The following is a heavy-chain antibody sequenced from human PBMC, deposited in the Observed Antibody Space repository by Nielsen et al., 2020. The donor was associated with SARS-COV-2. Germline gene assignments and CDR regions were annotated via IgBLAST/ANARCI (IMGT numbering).Heavy chain of an antibody. D-gene: IGHD3-22*01. Sequence: GESLKISCAASGFTVSSNYMSWVRQAPGKGLEWVSVIYSGGSTYYADSVKGRFTISRDNSKNTLYLQMNSLRAEDTAVYYCARGYYDSSGYELGYWGQVTLVTVSS. CDR1: GFTVSSNY. CDR2: IYSGGST. CDR3: ARGYYDSSGYELGY. J-gene: IGHJ4*02. V-gene: IGHV3-53*01.